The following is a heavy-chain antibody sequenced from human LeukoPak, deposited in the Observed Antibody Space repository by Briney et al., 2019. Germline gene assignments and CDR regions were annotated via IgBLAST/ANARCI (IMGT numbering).Heavy chain of an antibody. CDR2: ISTSGSTR. CDR3: ARGDGGYYYGIDV. CDR1: GFTFNSYE. V-gene: IGHV3-48*03. J-gene: IGHJ6*04. Sequence: GGSLRLSCAASGFTFNSYEMNWVRQAPGKGLEWISYISTSGSTRYYADSVKGRFTISRDNTENSLYLQMNSLRAEDTAVYYCARGDGGYYYGIDVWGKGTTVTVSS. D-gene: IGHD4-23*01.